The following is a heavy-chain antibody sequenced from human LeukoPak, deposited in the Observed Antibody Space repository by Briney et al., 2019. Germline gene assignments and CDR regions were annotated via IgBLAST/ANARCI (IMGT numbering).Heavy chain of an antibody. CDR2: IYYNGNT. V-gene: IGHV4-59*01. Sequence: SETLSLTCSVSDGSINSYYWNWIRRPPGKGLEWIGYIYYNGNTNYSPSLKSRVTMSVDTSKNMFSLKVSSVTAADTAVYYCARGRSNYYGMDVWGQGTTVTVSS. CDR3: ARGRSNYYGMDV. J-gene: IGHJ6*02. D-gene: IGHD1-26*01. CDR1: DGSINSYY.